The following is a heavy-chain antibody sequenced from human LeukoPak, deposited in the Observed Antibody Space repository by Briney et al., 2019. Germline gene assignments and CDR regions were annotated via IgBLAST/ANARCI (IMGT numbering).Heavy chain of an antibody. CDR2: IYYSGST. J-gene: IGHJ5*02. CDR1: GGSISSSSYY. D-gene: IGHD2-2*01. CDR3: ARDLCSSTSCQYNWFDP. V-gene: IGHV4-39*07. Sequence: SETLSLTRTVSGGSISSSSYYWGWIRQPPGKGLEWIGSIYYSGSTYYNPSLKSRVTISVDTSKNQFSLKLSSVTAADTAVYYCARDLCSSTSCQYNWFDPWGQGTLVTVSS.